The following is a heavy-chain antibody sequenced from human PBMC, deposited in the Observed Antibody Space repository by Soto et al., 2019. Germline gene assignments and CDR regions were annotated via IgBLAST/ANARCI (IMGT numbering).Heavy chain of an antibody. CDR2: IYYGGSP. J-gene: IGHJ6*02. CDR3: ARLQFYCSGNSCYGFYYYAVDV. CDR1: GGSISSSNYY. V-gene: IGHV4-39*01. D-gene: IGHD2-2*01. Sequence: SETLSLTCTVSGGSISSSNYYWVWIRQPPGKGLEWLGKIYYGGSPYNNPSLKSRLTISVDTSRNQFSLNLGSVTAADTAVYYCARLQFYCSGNSCYGFYYYAVDVWGQGTTVTVSS.